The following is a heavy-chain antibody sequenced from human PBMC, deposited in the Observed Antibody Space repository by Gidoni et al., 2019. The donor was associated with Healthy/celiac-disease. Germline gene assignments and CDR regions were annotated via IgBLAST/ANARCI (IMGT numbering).Heavy chain of an antibody. CDR2: IKSKTDGGTT. D-gene: IGHD3-10*01. J-gene: IGHJ4*02. CDR3: TTDPRSLLWGAFDY. Sequence: EVQLVESGGGLVKPGGSLRLSCAASGFTFRNAWMSWVRQAPGKGLEWVGRIKSKTDGGTTDYAAPVKGRFTISRDDSKNTLYLQMNSLKTEDTAVYYCTTDPRSLLWGAFDYWGQGTLVTVSS. CDR1: GFTFRNAW. V-gene: IGHV3-15*01.